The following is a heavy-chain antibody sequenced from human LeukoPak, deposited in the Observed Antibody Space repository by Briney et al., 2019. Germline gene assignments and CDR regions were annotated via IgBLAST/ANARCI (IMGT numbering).Heavy chain of an antibody. CDR3: ARRAYSGSYYFDY. Sequence: GESLKISRKGSGYSFTSYWIGWVRQMPGKGLEWMGIIFLGDSDTRYSPSFQGQVTISADKSISTAYLQWSSLKASDTAMYYCARRAYSGSYYFDYWGQGTPVTVSS. V-gene: IGHV5-51*01. J-gene: IGHJ4*02. D-gene: IGHD1-26*01. CDR2: IFLGDSDT. CDR1: GYSFTSYW.